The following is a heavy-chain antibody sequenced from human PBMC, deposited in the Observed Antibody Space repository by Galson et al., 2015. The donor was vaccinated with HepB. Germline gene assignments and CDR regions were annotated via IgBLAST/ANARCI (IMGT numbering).Heavy chain of an antibody. CDR2: INPSGGST. CDR3: ARDIQGCSSTSCYQPRSKYYYYYYMDV. Sequence: SVKVSCKASGYTFTSYYMHWVRQAPGQGLEWMGIINPSGGSTSYAQKFQGRVTMTRDTSTSTVYMELSSLRSEDTAVYYCARDIQGCSSTSCYQPRSKYYYYYYMDVWGKGTTVTVSS. D-gene: IGHD2-2*01. J-gene: IGHJ6*03. V-gene: IGHV1-46*01. CDR1: GYTFTSYY.